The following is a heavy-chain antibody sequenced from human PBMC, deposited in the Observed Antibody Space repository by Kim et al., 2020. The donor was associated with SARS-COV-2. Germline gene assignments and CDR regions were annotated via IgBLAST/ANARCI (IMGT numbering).Heavy chain of an antibody. Sequence: NPALKRRVTISVDTSKNQFSLKLSSVTAADTAVYYCARGRGSYGYGFFDYWGQGTLVTVSS. D-gene: IGHD5-18*01. J-gene: IGHJ4*02. CDR3: ARGRGSYGYGFFDY. V-gene: IGHV4-34*01.